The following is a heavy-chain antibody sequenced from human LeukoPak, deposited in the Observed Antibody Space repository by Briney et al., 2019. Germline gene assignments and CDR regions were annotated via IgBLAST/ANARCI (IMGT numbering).Heavy chain of an antibody. D-gene: IGHD2-21*01. CDR3: AKDTEEVFLDAFDI. CDR1: GFTFSSYS. Sequence: GGSLRLSCAASGFTFSSYSMNWVRQAPGKGLEWVSYISSSSSTIYYADSVKGRFTISRDNAKNTLYLQMNSLRAEDTAVYYCAKDTEEVFLDAFDIWGQGTMVTVSS. J-gene: IGHJ3*02. CDR2: ISSSSSTI. V-gene: IGHV3-48*01.